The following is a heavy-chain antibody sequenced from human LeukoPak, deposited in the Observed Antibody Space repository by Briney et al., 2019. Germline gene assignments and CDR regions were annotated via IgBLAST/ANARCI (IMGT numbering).Heavy chain of an antibody. D-gene: IGHD2-2*01. J-gene: IGHJ4*02. Sequence: GGSLRLSCAASGFTFSSYSMNWVRQAPGKGLEWVSSISSSSSYIYYADPVKGRFTISRDNAKNSLYLQMNSLRAEDTAVYYCARGQYQLLHDYWGQGTLVTVSS. CDR3: ARGQYQLLHDY. CDR1: GFTFSSYS. V-gene: IGHV3-21*01. CDR2: ISSSSSYI.